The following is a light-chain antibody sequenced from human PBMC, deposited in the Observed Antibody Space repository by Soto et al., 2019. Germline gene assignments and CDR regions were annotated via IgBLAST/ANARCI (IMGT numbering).Light chain of an antibody. J-gene: IGKJ5*01. CDR3: LQHANYPIT. V-gene: IGKV1-17*01. CDR2: GAS. CDR1: QGIGND. Sequence: DIQMTQSPSSLSASVGDRVTITCRASQGIGNDLVWYQQKPGKAPKRLVYGASTLQTGTPTSFSGSGSGTEFTLTIRSLHPEDVATYYCLQHANYPITFGQGTRLEIK.